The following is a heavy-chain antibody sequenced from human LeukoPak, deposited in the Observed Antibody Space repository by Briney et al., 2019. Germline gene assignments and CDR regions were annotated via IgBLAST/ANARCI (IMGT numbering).Heavy chain of an antibody. CDR3: AKAITMVMIMGFDY. D-gene: IGHD3-10*01. V-gene: IGHV3-30*02. Sequence: PGGSLRLSCAASGFTFSSYGMHWVRQAPGKGLEWVAFIRYDGSNKYYADSVKGRFTISRDNSKNTLYLHVNSLRAEDTAIYYCAKAITMVMIMGFDYWGQGTLVTVSS. CDR2: IRYDGSNK. J-gene: IGHJ4*02. CDR1: GFTFSSYG.